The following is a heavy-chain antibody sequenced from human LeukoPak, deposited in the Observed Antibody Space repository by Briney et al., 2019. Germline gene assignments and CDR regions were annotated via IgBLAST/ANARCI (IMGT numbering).Heavy chain of an antibody. V-gene: IGHV1-18*01. Sequence: GSSVKVSCKASGGTFSSYAISWVRQAPGQGLEWMGWISTYNGNTNYAQKLQGRVTMTTDTSTNTAYMELRSLRSDDAAVYYCARGLVYFDYWGQGTLVTVSS. J-gene: IGHJ4*02. CDR1: GGTFSSYA. CDR2: ISTYNGNT. CDR3: ARGLVYFDY.